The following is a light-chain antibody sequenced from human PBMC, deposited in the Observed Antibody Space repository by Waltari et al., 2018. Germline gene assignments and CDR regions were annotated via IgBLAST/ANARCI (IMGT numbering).Light chain of an antibody. J-gene: IGKJ3*01. Sequence: AIRMTQSPSSFSASTGDSVTITCRASQGIISYLAWYQQKPGKAPKLLIYATSTLQSGGPSRFSGSGSGTDFTLTISCLQSEDFATYYCQQYYSYPFTFGPGTKVDIK. V-gene: IGKV1-8*01. CDR3: QQYYSYPFT. CDR2: ATS. CDR1: QGIISY.